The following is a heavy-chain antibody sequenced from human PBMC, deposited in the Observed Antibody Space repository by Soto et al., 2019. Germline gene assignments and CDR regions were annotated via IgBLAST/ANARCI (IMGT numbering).Heavy chain of an antibody. CDR2: IYYSGST. CDR1: GGSISSSSYY. J-gene: IGHJ4*02. D-gene: IGHD5-18*01. CDR3: ARLGGSRYGYGSLDY. Sequence: SETLSLTCTVSGGSISSSSYYWGWIRQPPGKGLEWIGSIYYSGSTYYNPSLKSRVTISVDTSKNQFSLKLSSVTAADTAVYYCARLGGSRYGYGSLDYWGQGTLVTVSS. V-gene: IGHV4-39*01.